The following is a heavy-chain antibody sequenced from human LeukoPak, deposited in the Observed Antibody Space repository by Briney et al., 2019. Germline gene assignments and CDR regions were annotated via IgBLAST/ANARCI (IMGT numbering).Heavy chain of an antibody. CDR1: GYTFTSYG. Sequence: ASVKVSCKASGYTFTSYGISRVRQAPGQGLEWMGWISPYNANTNYAQKVQGRVTMTKDTSTSTAYMELRSLTSDDTAVYYCARALTKGHSIDLYYLDYWGQGTLVTVSS. D-gene: IGHD3-9*01. J-gene: IGHJ4*02. V-gene: IGHV1-18*01. CDR3: ARALTKGHSIDLYYLDY. CDR2: ISPYNANT.